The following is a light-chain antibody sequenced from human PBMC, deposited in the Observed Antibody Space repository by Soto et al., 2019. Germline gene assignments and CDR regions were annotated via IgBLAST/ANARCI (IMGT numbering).Light chain of an antibody. Sequence: IQMTQSPSSLSASVGDRVTITCLASQGIRSDLGWYQQKPGKAPKVLIYAASSLQSGVPSRFNGSGSGTDCTLTISSLQPEDFATYYCLQDYNYPRTFGQGTKVDIK. J-gene: IGKJ1*01. CDR1: QGIRSD. V-gene: IGKV1-6*01. CDR2: AAS. CDR3: LQDYNYPRT.